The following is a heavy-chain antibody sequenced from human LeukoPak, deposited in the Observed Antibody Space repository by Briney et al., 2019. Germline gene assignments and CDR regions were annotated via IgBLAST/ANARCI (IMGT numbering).Heavy chain of an antibody. CDR3: ARASLGV. CDR2: INPNSGGT. J-gene: IGHJ4*02. Sequence: ASVKVSCTASGYTFTGYYLHWVRQAPGQGLEWMGWINPNSGGTNYAQKFQGRVTMTRDTSISTACMELSSLRSDDTAVYYCARASLGVWGQGSLVTVSA. CDR1: GYTFTGYY. V-gene: IGHV1-2*02. D-gene: IGHD2-2*01.